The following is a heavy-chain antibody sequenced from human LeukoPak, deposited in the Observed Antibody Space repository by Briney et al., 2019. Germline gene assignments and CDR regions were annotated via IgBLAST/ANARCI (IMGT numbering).Heavy chain of an antibody. J-gene: IGHJ4*02. CDR3: ARALCLVGINCRPDY. Sequence: PGGSLRLSCAASGFTVNDSYMSWVRQAPGKGMEWVSVIYSDGDIYYADSVKGRFTISRDNFKNTLYLQMNSLRAEDTAVYYCARALCLVGINCRPDYWGQGTMVTVSS. D-gene: IGHD1-20*01. CDR2: IYSDGDI. CDR1: GFTVNDSY. V-gene: IGHV3-53*01.